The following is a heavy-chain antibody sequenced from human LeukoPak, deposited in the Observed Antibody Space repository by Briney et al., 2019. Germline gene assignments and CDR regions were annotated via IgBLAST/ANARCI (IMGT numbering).Heavy chain of an antibody. CDR3: ARLIPTSREVLTVNWFDP. Sequence: PSETLSLTCTVFGGSISSRDYYWGWIRQSPAKGLEWIGNIYYSGSTDYNPSLKSRVTMSVDTSKNHFSLKLSSVTAADTAVYYCARLIPTSREVLTVNWFDPWGQGTLVTVSS. J-gene: IGHJ5*02. V-gene: IGHV4-39*02. D-gene: IGHD3-16*01. CDR1: GGSISSRDYY. CDR2: IYYSGST.